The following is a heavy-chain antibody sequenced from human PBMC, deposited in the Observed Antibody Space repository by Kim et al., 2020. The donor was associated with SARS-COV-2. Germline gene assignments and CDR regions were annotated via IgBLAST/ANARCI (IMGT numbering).Heavy chain of an antibody. CDR3: ATNIVGATRDY. D-gene: IGHD1-26*01. CDR2: NE. J-gene: IGHJ4*02. V-gene: IGHV3-30*01. Sequence: NESYAAPVKGRFTISRDNSKNTLDLQMNSLRAEDTAVYYCATNIVGATRDYWGQGALVTVSS.